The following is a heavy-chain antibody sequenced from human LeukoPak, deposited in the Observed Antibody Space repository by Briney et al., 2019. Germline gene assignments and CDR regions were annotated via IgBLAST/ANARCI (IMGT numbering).Heavy chain of an antibody. Sequence: GGSLRLSCAASGFTFDDYAMRWVRQAPGKGLEWVSGISWNSGSIGYADSVKGRFTISRDNAKNSLYLQMNSLRAEDTALYYCAKGLGYCTNGVCSHGWVVYYYYGMDVWGQGTTVTVSS. J-gene: IGHJ6*02. CDR2: ISWNSGSI. D-gene: IGHD2-8*01. CDR3: AKGLGYCTNGVCSHGWVVYYYYGMDV. CDR1: GFTFDDYA. V-gene: IGHV3-9*01.